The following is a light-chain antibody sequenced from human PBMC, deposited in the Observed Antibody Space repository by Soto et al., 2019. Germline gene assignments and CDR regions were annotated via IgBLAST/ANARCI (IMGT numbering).Light chain of an antibody. CDR1: QSISSW. CDR3: QQYYSYPVT. Sequence: DIQMTQSPSTLSASVGDRVTITCRASQSISSWLAWYQQKPGKAPKLLIYKASSLESGVPSRFSGSGSGTEFTLTISCLQSEDFATYYCQQYYSYPVTFGGGTKVDIK. CDR2: KAS. J-gene: IGKJ4*01. V-gene: IGKV1-5*03.